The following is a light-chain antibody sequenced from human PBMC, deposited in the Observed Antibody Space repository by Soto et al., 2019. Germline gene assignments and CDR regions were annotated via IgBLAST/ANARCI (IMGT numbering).Light chain of an antibody. CDR3: QQYNNWPRT. V-gene: IGKV3-15*01. CDR1: QSVSSN. Sequence: EIVMTQSPATLSVSPGESATLSCRASQSVSSNLAWYQQKPGQATRLLIYGASTRATGIPDRVSGSGSGTEVTLTISSLQSEDFAVYYGQQYNNWPRTFGQGTKVDIK. J-gene: IGKJ1*01. CDR2: GAS.